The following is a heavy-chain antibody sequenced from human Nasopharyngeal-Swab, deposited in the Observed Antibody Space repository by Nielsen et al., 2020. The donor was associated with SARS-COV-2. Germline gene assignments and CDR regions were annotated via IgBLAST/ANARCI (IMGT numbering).Heavy chain of an antibody. CDR3: AKDLILGPPDYFDY. Sequence: GGSLRLSCAASGFSFSTSDMHSARQAPGKGLDWVAVTSHDESHKYYAGSVHGRFTISRDNSKNTLYLQMYSLRTEDTAVYFCAKDLILGPPDYFDYWGRGTLVTVSS. J-gene: IGHJ4*02. D-gene: IGHD1-26*01. V-gene: IGHV3-30*18. CDR2: TSHDESHK. CDR1: GFSFSTSD.